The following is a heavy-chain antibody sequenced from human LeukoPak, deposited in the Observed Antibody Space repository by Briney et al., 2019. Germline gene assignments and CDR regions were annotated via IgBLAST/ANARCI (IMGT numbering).Heavy chain of an antibody. Sequence: GGSLRLSCATSGFTFSTYTMHWVRQAPGKGLEWVTVIAYDGSNKYYVGSVKGRFTISRDNSKNTLYLQMNSLRAEDTAVYYCARDAAAGAGVFDYWGQGTLVTVSS. J-gene: IGHJ4*02. CDR1: GFTFSTYT. V-gene: IGHV3-30-3*01. CDR3: ARDAAAGAGVFDY. D-gene: IGHD6-13*01. CDR2: IAYDGSNK.